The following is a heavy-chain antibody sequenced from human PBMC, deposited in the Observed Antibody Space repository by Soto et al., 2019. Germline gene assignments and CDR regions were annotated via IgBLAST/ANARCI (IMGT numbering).Heavy chain of an antibody. Sequence: EVQVLESGGALVQPGGSLRLSCAASGFTFSSYAMSWVRQAPGRGLEWVSGISSNGDTTYYIDSLKGRFTISRDNFKNTMYLQMNSLRADDTAIYYCGKDPTGNYVGAFEIWGQGTMVTVSS. CDR3: GKDPTGNYVGAFEI. D-gene: IGHD3-16*01. CDR2: ISSNGDTT. CDR1: GFTFSSYA. J-gene: IGHJ3*02. V-gene: IGHV3-23*01.